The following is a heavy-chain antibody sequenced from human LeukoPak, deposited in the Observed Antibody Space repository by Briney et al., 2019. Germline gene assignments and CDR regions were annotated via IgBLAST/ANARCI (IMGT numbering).Heavy chain of an antibody. V-gene: IGHV3-73*01. CDR3: TQSNY. CDR2: IRSKADNYAT. J-gene: IGHJ4*02. CDR1: GFTFSGSP. Sequence: GGSLRLSCATSGFTFSGSPILWVRQASGKGLEWVGRIRSKADNYATAYAASVQGRCTISRDDSKSTAYLQLNSLKTEDTAVYYCTQSNYWGQGALVTVSS.